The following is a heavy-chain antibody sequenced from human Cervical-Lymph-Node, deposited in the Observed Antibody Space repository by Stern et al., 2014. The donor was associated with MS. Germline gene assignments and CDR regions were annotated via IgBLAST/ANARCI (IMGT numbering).Heavy chain of an antibody. CDR3: TALRKY. J-gene: IGHJ4*02. D-gene: IGHD6-6*01. CDR1: GFTFPYTA. V-gene: IGHV3-15*01. CDR2: VKSRKVGGAA. Sequence: VQLVESGGGFVKPAGSLSLSCAASGFTFPYTALCWVRQAPGTGLEWVSRVKSRKVGGAADYAAFVKDRVSISRDDSRSTLYLQINGLEIEDTAMYYCTALRKYWGQGTLLIVSS.